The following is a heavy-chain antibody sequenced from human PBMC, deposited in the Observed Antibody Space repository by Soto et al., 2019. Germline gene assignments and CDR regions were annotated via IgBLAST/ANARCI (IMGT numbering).Heavy chain of an antibody. CDR1: GFTFISYS. J-gene: IGHJ5*02. Sequence: EVQLVESGGGLVQPGGSLRRSCAASGFTFISYSMNWVRQAPGKGLEWVSYISSSSSTIYYADSVKGRFTSSRDNAKNSLYLQMNSLRDEDTAVYYCAREAIGINWFDPWGQGTLVTVSS. CDR2: ISSSSSTI. V-gene: IGHV3-48*02. CDR3: AREAIGINWFDP. D-gene: IGHD3-22*01.